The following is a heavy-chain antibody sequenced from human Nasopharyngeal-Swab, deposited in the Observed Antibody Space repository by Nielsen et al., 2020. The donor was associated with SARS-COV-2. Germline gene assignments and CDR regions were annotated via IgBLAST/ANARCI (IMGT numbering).Heavy chain of an antibody. J-gene: IGHJ3*02. Sequence: GGSLRLSCAASGFTFSSYGMHCVRQAPGKGLEWVAVISYDGSNKYYADSVKGRFTISRDNSKNTLYLQMNSLRAEDTAVYYCAKVFDSAWATGAFDIWGQGTMVTVSS. CDR1: GFTFSSYG. V-gene: IGHV3-30*18. CDR2: ISYDGSNK. CDR3: AKVFDSAWATGAFDI. D-gene: IGHD1-26*01.